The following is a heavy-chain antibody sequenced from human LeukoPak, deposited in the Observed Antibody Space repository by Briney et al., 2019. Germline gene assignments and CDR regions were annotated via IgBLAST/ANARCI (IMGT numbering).Heavy chain of an antibody. V-gene: IGHV3-33*01. CDR3: ARGRGTTGVPFDY. Sequence: GRSLRLSCAASGFTFSSYGMHWVRQAPGKGLEWVAVIWYDGSNKYYADSVKGRFTISRDNPKNTLYLQMNSLRAEDTAVYYCARGRGTTGVPFDYWGQGTLVTVSS. J-gene: IGHJ4*02. CDR2: IWYDGSNK. D-gene: IGHD1-1*01. CDR1: GFTFSSYG.